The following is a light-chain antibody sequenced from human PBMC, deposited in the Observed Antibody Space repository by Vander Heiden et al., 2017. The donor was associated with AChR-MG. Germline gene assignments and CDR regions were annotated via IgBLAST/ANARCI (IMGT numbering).Light chain of an antibody. Sequence: EIVLTQSPGTLSLSPGERATLSCRASQSVSSTYLAWYQQKPGQAPRLLIYGASSRATGIPDRFSGSGSGTDFTLTISRLEPEDFAVYYGQQSGETFGPGTKVDIK. CDR3: QQSGET. CDR2: GAS. J-gene: IGKJ3*01. CDR1: QSVSSTY. V-gene: IGKV3-20*01.